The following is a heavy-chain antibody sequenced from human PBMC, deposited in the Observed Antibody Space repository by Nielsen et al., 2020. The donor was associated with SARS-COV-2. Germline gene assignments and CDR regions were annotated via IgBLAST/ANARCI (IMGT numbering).Heavy chain of an antibody. CDR2: INAGNGNT. V-gene: IGHV1-3*01. D-gene: IGHD6-19*01. Sequence: ASVKVSCKASGYTFTSYAMHWVRQAPGQRLEWMGWINAGNGNTKYSQKFQGRVTITADESTSTAYMELSSLRSEDTAVYYCARAPVGQWLVNGWSPYYYYYGMDVWGQGTTVTASS. CDR3: ARAPVGQWLVNGWSPYYYYYGMDV. CDR1: GYTFTSYA. J-gene: IGHJ6*02.